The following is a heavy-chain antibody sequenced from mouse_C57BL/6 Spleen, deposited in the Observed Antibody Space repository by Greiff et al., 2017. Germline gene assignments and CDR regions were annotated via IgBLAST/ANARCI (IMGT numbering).Heavy chain of an antibody. Sequence: EVHLVESGPGLAKPSQTLSLTCSVTGYSFTSDYWNWIRKFPGNKLEYMGYISYSGSTYYNPSLKSRNSITRDTSKNQYYLQLNSVTTEDTATYYGAGRGSIPHYYAMDYWGQGTSVTVSS. CDR1: GYSFTSDY. V-gene: IGHV3-8*01. CDR3: AGRGSIPHYYAMDY. J-gene: IGHJ4*01. D-gene: IGHD1-1*01. CDR2: ISYSGST.